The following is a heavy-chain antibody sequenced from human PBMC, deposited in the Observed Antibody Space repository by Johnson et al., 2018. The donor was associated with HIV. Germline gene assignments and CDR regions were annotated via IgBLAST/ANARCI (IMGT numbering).Heavy chain of an antibody. D-gene: IGHD4-17*01. V-gene: IGHV3-7*01. CDR3: ARDGDSDAFDI. CDR2: IRQDGSEK. CDR1: GFTFSDYY. J-gene: IGHJ3*02. Sequence: VQLVESGGGLVKPGGSLRLSCTASGFTFSDYYMSWVRQAPGKVLEWVASIRQDGSEKYYVDSVKGRFTISRDNAKSSLYLQLNSLRVEDTAVYYCARDGDSDAFDIWGQGTVVTVSS.